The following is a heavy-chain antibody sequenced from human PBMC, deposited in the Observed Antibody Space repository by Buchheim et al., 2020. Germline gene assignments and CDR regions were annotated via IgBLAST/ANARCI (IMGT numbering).Heavy chain of an antibody. J-gene: IGHJ6*02. CDR3: ARDRGSWDSSSYYYYYNMDI. CDR1: GYTFSNYG. CDR2: ISAYNGNT. Sequence: QGQLVQSGGEVKKPGDSVKVSCKAYGYTFSNYGITWVRQAPGQGLEWLGWISAYNGNTNYGQRLQGRLTMTTDTSKTTAYMELRSLRSDDAAVYYCARDRGSWDSSSYYYYYNMDIWGQGTT. D-gene: IGHD3-10*01. V-gene: IGHV1-18*01.